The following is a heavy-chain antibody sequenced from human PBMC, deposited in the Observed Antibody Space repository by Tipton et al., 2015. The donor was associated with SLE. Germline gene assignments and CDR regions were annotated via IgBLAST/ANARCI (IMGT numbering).Heavy chain of an antibody. J-gene: IGHJ6*03. Sequence: TLSLTCSVSGGSISANYWSWIRQPPGKGLDWIGYIHYSGTTNYNPSLKSRVSISLDTSNNQLSLKLSSVTAADTAVYYCARNTQERPKSWRDYSYYYMDVWGKGTTVTVSS. CDR1: GGSISANY. CDR2: IHYSGTT. V-gene: IGHV4-59*01. CDR3: ARNTQERPKSWRDYSYYYMDV. D-gene: IGHD1-1*01.